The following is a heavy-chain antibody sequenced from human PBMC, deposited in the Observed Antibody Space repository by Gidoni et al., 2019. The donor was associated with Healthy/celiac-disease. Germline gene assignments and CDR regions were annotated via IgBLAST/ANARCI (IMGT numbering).Heavy chain of an antibody. D-gene: IGHD6-6*01. CDR3: ARGVRKKGLDV. CDR2: INHSGST. J-gene: IGHJ6*02. V-gene: IGHV4-34*01. CDR1: GGSFSGYY. Sequence: QVQLQQWGAGLLTPSETLSLTCAVYGGSFSGYYWSWIRQPPGKGLEWIGEINHSGSTNYNPSLKSRVTISVDTSKNQFSLKLSSVTAADTAVYYCARGVRKKGLDVWGQGTTVTVSS.